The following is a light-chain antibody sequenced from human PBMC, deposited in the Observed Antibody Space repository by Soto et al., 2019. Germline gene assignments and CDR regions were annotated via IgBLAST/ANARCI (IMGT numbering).Light chain of an antibody. Sequence: QSVLTQPPSASGSPGQSVTISCTGTSSDIGDWNYVSWYQQHPGKAPKVIIYEVSKRPSGVPDRFSGSKSGNTASLTVSGLQAEDEADYYCSSFAGSTPYVFGTGTKLTVL. J-gene: IGLJ1*01. CDR3: SSFAGSTPYV. CDR2: EVS. CDR1: SSDIGDWNY. V-gene: IGLV2-8*01.